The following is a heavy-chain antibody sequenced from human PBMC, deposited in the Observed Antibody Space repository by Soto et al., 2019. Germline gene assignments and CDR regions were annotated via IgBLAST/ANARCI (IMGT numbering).Heavy chain of an antibody. Sequence: SVKVSCKASGGTFSSYAISWVRQAPGQGLEWMGGIIPIFGTANYAQKFQGRVTITADESTSTAYMELSSLRSEDTAVYYCASSGGAIYGDYSNWFDPWGQGTLVTVSS. CDR3: ASSGGAIYGDYSNWFDP. J-gene: IGHJ5*02. D-gene: IGHD4-17*01. CDR1: GGTFSSYA. V-gene: IGHV1-69*13. CDR2: IIPIFGTA.